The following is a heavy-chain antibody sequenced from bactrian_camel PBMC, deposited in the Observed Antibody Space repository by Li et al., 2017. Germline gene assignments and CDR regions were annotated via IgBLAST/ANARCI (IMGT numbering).Heavy chain of an antibody. V-gene: IGHV3S40*01. CDR3: TKGTGWGPGFAD. CDR1: GFTFSTYA. Sequence: VQLVESGGGLVQPGGSLRLSCAASGFTFSTYAMNWVRQAPGKGLEWVSTMYSGGDRTYADSVKGRFTISRDDAKNTVYLQLNSLETEDTAMYYCTKGTGWGPGFADWGQGTQVTVS. J-gene: IGHJ4*01. D-gene: IGHD5*01. CDR2: MYSGGDRT.